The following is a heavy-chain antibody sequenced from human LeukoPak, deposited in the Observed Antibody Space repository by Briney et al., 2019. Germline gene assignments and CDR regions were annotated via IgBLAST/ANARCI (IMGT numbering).Heavy chain of an antibody. D-gene: IGHD3-10*01. CDR2: IYTSGST. CDR1: GGSISSYY. CDR3: AREGTSGGLNWLGP. V-gene: IGHV4-4*07. Sequence: SSETLSLTCTVSGGSISSYYWSWIRQPAGKGLEWIGRIYTSGSTNYNPSLKSRVTMSVDTSKNQFSLRLSSVNAADTAVYFCAREGTSGGLNWLGPWGQGTLVTVSS. J-gene: IGHJ5*02.